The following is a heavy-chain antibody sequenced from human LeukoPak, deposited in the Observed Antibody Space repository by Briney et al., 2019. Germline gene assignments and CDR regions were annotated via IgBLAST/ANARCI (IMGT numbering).Heavy chain of an antibody. CDR1: GGSISSYY. J-gene: IGHJ4*02. Sequence: SETLSLTCTVSGGSISSYYWSWIRQPPEKGLEFIGYIYYSGNTDYNPSLKSRVTISVDTSKNQFSLKLSSVTAADTAVYYCARIDTSGYNGYSFDYWGQGTLVTVSS. CDR3: ARIDTSGYNGYSFDY. CDR2: IYYSGNT. D-gene: IGHD3-22*01. V-gene: IGHV4-59*12.